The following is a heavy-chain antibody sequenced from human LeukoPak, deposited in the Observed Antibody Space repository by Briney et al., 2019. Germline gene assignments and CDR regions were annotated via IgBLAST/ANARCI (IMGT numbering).Heavy chain of an antibody. Sequence: GGSLRLSCAASGFTFSSYGMHWVRQAPGKGLEWMGGFDPEDGETIYAQKFQGRVTMTEDTSTDTAYMELSSLRSEDTAVYYCATAPGIAAAGTGSYYYYGMDVWGQGTTVTVSS. J-gene: IGHJ6*02. D-gene: IGHD6-13*01. CDR1: GFTFSSYG. V-gene: IGHV1-24*01. CDR3: ATAPGIAAAGTGSYYYYGMDV. CDR2: FDPEDGET.